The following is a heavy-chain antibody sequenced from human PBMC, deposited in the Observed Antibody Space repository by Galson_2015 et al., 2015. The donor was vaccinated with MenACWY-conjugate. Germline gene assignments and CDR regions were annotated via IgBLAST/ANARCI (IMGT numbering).Heavy chain of an antibody. CDR3: ARDNRDYYDSSGYYSHYYYYGMDV. V-gene: IGHV4-59*01. Sequence: SETLSLTCTVSGGSISSYYWSWIRQPPGKGLEWIGYIYYSGSTNYNPSLKSRVTISVDTSKNQFSLKLSSVTAADTAVYYCARDNRDYYDSSGYYSHYYYYGMDVWGQGTTVTVSS. D-gene: IGHD3-22*01. J-gene: IGHJ6*02. CDR2: IYYSGST. CDR1: GGSISSYY.